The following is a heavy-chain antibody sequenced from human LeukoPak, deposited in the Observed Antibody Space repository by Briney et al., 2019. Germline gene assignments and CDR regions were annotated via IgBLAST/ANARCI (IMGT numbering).Heavy chain of an antibody. J-gene: IGHJ4*02. Sequence: GGSLRLSCAASGFTFSNAWMSWVRQAPGKGLEWVGRIKSKTDGGTTDYAAPVKGRFTISRDDSKNTLYLQMNSLKTEDTAVYYCTTATACSITSCYATYWGQGTLVTVSS. V-gene: IGHV3-15*01. CDR1: GFTFSNAW. CDR2: IKSKTDGGTT. D-gene: IGHD2-2*01. CDR3: TTATACSITSCYATY.